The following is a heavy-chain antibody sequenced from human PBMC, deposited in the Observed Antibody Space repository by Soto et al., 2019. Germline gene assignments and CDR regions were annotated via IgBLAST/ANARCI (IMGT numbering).Heavy chain of an antibody. Sequence: GGSLRLSCAASGFTFSSYWMSWVRQAPGKGLEWVANIKQDGSEKNYKDSAKGRLTISRDNAKNSLSLQMNSLRAEDTAVYYCARDRNYPRDQFHYWGQGTLVTVSS. J-gene: IGHJ4*02. D-gene: IGHD1-7*01. CDR2: IKQDGSEK. V-gene: IGHV3-7*03. CDR1: GFTFSSYW. CDR3: ARDRNYPRDQFHY.